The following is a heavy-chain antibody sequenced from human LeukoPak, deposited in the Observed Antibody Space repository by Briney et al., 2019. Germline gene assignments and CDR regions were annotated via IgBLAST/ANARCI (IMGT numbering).Heavy chain of an antibody. CDR1: GYSISNHYY. V-gene: IGHV4-38-2*01. D-gene: IGHD5-18*01. CDR3: ASVDTPRARYFDL. Sequence: SETLSLTCAVSGYSISNHYYWAWIRQPPGKGLEWIGSFYHTGNTYYNPSLQSRVAISVDTSKNQFSLELTPVTAADTAVYYCASVDTPRARYFDLWGRGILVTVPS. J-gene: IGHJ2*01. CDR2: FYHTGNT.